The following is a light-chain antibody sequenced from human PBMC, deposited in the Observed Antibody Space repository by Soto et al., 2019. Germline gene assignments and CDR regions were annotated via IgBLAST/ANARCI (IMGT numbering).Light chain of an antibody. CDR1: QSVLSSSDNHNY. Sequence: DIVMTQSPDSLAVSLGERATLNCMSSQSVLSSSDNHNYLAWYQQKPGQPPKLLIYWASMRESGVPDRFSGSGSGTAFTLTIGSTQPEDVAVYYCQQYSSTPLTFGGETTVDIK. J-gene: IGKJ4*01. CDR3: QQYSSTPLT. V-gene: IGKV4-1*01. CDR2: WAS.